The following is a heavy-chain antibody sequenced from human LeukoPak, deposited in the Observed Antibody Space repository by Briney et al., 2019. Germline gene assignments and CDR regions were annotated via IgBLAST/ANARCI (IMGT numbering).Heavy chain of an antibody. CDR2: ISYDGSNK. CDR3: ARGVVVVAATLGRFDP. V-gene: IGHV3-30*04. D-gene: IGHD2-15*01. Sequence: PGGSLRLSCAASGFTFSSYAMPWVRQAPGKVLESVAVISYDGSNKYYADSVKGRFTISRDNSKNTLYLQMNSLRAEDTAVYYCARGVVVVAATLGRFDPWGQGTLVTVPS. J-gene: IGHJ5*02. CDR1: GFTFSSYA.